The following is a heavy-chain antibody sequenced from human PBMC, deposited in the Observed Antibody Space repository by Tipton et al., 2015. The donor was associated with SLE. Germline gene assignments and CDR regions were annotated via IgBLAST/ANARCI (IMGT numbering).Heavy chain of an antibody. CDR2: IYYSGSP. CDR1: GGSISSYY. J-gene: IGHJ4*02. V-gene: IGHV4-59*08. Sequence: TLSLTCTVSGGSISSYYWSWIRQPPGKGLEWIGYIYYSGSPNYNPSLKSRVTISVDTSKNQFSLKLSSVTAADTAVYYCARSGDFWSGYFHWGQGTLVTVSS. CDR3: ARSGDFWSGYFH. D-gene: IGHD3-3*01.